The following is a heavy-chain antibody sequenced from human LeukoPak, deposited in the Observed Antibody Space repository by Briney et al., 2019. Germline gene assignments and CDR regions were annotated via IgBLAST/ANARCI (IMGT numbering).Heavy chain of an antibody. D-gene: IGHD6-6*01. Sequence: SETLSLTCTVSGGSISNYYWSWIRQPPGKGLEWIGYIYYSGGTTSNPSLKSRATISVDTSEKQFALKVTSVTAADTAVYYWARGGIKDTRSSGGNFDYWGQGTLVTVSS. J-gene: IGHJ4*02. CDR2: IYYSGGT. CDR1: GGSISNYY. V-gene: IGHV4-59*01. CDR3: ARGGIKDTRSSGGNFDY.